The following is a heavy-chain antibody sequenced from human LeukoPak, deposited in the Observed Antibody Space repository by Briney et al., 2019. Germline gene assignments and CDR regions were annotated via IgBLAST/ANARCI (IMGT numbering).Heavy chain of an antibody. CDR3: AKDFRQSGSGSANAGWFDP. CDR1: GFTFSSYA. CDR2: ISLDGATT. J-gene: IGHJ5*02. V-gene: IGHV3-23*01. Sequence: GGSLRLSCTASGFTFSSYAMSWVRQAPGKGLEWVSGISLDGATTYYADSVKGRFTVSRDNSKNTLYLQMNSLSAEDTAVYYCAKDFRQSGSGSANAGWFDPWGQGTLVTVSS. D-gene: IGHD1-26*01.